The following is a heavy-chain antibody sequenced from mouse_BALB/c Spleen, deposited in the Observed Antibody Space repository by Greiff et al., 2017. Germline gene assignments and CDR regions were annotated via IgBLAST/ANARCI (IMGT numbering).Heavy chain of an antibody. Sequence: EVQGVESGAELVKPGASVKLSCTASGFNIKDTYMHWVKQRPEQGLEWIGRIDPANGNTKYDPKFQGKATITADTSSNTAYLQLSSLTSEDTAVYYCARNPITTATRFDYWGQGTTLTVSS. CDR3: ARNPITTATRFDY. CDR2: IDPANGNT. V-gene: IGHV14-3*02. D-gene: IGHD1-2*01. J-gene: IGHJ2*01. CDR1: GFNIKDTY.